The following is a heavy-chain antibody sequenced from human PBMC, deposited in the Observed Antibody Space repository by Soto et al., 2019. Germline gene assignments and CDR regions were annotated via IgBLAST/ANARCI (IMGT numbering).Heavy chain of an antibody. CDR3: ARGKYPGFDV. J-gene: IGHJ3*01. CDR2: TYYRSKWTN. CDR1: GDSFSSNAVA. Sequence: SRTLSLSCAISGDSFSSNAVAWDWIRQSPSRGLEWLGRTYYRSKWTNDYAVSVKRRLTVNPKTSTNQFSLQLSSVTPEYMAVYYCARGKYPGFDVWGQGTMVTVSS. V-gene: IGHV6-1*01. D-gene: IGHD3-10*01.